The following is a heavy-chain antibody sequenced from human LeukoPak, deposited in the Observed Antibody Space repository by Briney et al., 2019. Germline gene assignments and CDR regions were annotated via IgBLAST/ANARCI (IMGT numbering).Heavy chain of an antibody. CDR3: ASPSLSGYSYGYYYYYYMDV. Sequence: SETLSLTCAVYGGSFSGYCWSWIRQPPGKGLEWIGEINHSGSTNYNPSLKSRVTISVDTSKNQFSLKLSSVTAADTAVYYCASPSLSGYSYGYYYYYYMDVWGKGTTVTVSS. V-gene: IGHV4-34*01. J-gene: IGHJ6*03. CDR1: GGSFSGYC. CDR2: INHSGST. D-gene: IGHD5-18*01.